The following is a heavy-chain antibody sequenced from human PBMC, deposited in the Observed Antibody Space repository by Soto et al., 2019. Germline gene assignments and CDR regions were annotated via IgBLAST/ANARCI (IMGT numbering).Heavy chain of an antibody. Sequence: GGSLRLSCAASGFTFSSYAMSWVRQAPGKGLEWVSAISGSGGSTYYADSVKGRFTISRDNSKNTLYLQMNSLRAEDTAVYYCAKDIHSSSWYYYYGMDVWGQGTKVTFSS. V-gene: IGHV3-23*01. CDR2: ISGSGGST. CDR3: AKDIHSSSWYYYYGMDV. D-gene: IGHD6-13*01. J-gene: IGHJ6*02. CDR1: GFTFSSYA.